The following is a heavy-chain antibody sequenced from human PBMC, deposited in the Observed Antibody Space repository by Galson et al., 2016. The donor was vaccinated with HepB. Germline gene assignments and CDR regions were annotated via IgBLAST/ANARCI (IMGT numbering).Heavy chain of an antibody. D-gene: IGHD3-10*01. CDR2: ISGSGDSV. V-gene: IGHV3-23*01. J-gene: IGHJ6*02. CDR3: AKDRTPWSYYGSGRYPLRGMDV. CDR1: GFSFGSYA. Sequence: SLRLSCAASGFSFGSYALSWVRQAAGKGLAWVSVISGSGDSVHHADSGKGRFTISRDKPKNTVYLQMNSLRAEDTAVYYCAKDRTPWSYYGSGRYPLRGMDVWGQGTTVTVSS.